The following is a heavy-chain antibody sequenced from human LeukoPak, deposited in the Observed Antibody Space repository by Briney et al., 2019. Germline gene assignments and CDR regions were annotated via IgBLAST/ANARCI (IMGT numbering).Heavy chain of an antibody. D-gene: IGHD6-13*01. J-gene: IGHJ4*02. CDR2: FDPEDGET. Sequence: EASVRVSCKVSGYTLTELSMNWVRQAPGKGVEWMGGFDPEDGETIYAQKFQATVTMTDDTSTDTAYMELTSLRSDDTAVYYCATEKAPELLIPGIAAAGPSPYFDYWGQGTLVTVSS. CDR1: GYTLTELS. CDR3: ATEKAPELLIPGIAAAGPSPYFDY. V-gene: IGHV1-24*01.